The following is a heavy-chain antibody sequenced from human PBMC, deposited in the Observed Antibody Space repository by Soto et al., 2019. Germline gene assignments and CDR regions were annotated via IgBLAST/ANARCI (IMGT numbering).Heavy chain of an antibody. V-gene: IGHV1-18*01. Sequence: QVQLVQSGAEVKKPGASVKVSCKASGYTFTSYGISWVRQAPGQGLEWMGWISAYNGNTNYAQKRQGRVPMTTDRSTSTAYMERRSMRSDDTALYYCARDLNGSGSYITYYYYYGMDVWGQGTTVTVSS. CDR1: GYTFTSYG. CDR2: ISAYNGNT. D-gene: IGHD3-10*01. CDR3: ARDLNGSGSYITYYYYYGMDV. J-gene: IGHJ6*02.